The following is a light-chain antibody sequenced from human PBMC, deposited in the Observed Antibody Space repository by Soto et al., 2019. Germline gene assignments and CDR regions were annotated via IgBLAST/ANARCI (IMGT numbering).Light chain of an antibody. CDR3: QQYNIWPRT. J-gene: IGKJ1*01. CDR1: QSVSSK. CDR2: GAS. V-gene: IGKV3-15*01. Sequence: EIVMTQSPGTLSVSPGERATLSCRASQSVSSKLAWYQQEPGQAPRLLIHGASTRATGVPARFSGSGSGTQFTLTISGLQSDDLAVYFCQQYNIWPRTFGQGTKVDIK.